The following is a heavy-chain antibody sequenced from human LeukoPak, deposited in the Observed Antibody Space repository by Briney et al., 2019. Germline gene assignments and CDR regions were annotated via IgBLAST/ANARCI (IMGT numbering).Heavy chain of an antibody. CDR2: ISGSGGST. J-gene: IGHJ5*02. CDR1: GFTFSSYA. D-gene: IGHD1-26*01. V-gene: IGHV3-23*01. CDR3: AKDTQLEWELLRGNNWFDP. Sequence: GGSLRLSCAASGFTFSSYAMSWVRQAPGKGLEWVSAISGSGGSTYYADSVKGRFTISRDNSKNTLYLQMNSLRAEDTAVYYCAKDTQLEWELLRGNNWFDPWDQGTLVTVSS.